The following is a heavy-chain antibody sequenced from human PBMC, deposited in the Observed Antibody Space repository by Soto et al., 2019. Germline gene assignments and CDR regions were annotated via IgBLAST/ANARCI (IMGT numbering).Heavy chain of an antibody. CDR1: GGSISSSSYY. CDR2: FYYSGST. V-gene: IGHV4-39*02. J-gene: IGHJ4*02. D-gene: IGHD5-18*01. Sequence: SETLSLTCTVSGGSISSSSYYWVWIRQPPGKGLEWIGSFYYSGSTYYNPSLKSRVTISVDTSENQFSLKLSSVTAADTAIYYCAKEYGNGYWYFDYWGQGTQVTVSS. CDR3: AKEYGNGYWYFDY.